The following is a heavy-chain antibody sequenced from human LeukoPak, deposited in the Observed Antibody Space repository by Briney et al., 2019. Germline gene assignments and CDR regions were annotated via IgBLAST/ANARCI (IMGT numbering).Heavy chain of an antibody. J-gene: IGHJ4*02. Sequence: SETLSLTCTVSGASITSSYWSWIRQPPGKGLEWIAYIYYGGTTNYNPSLKSRVTISVDTSKNQFSLKLRSVTAADTAVYYCASSQAGDFDYWGQGTLVTVSS. CDR3: ASSQAGDFDY. CDR2: IYYGGTT. CDR1: GASITSSY. D-gene: IGHD6-13*01. V-gene: IGHV4-59*08.